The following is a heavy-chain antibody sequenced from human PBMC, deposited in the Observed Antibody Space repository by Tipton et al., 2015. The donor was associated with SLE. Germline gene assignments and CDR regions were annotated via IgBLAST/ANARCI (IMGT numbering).Heavy chain of an antibody. Sequence: TLSLTCTVSGGSVSSNYWSWIRQPPGRGLEWIGYIDYRDITNYNPSLKSRVTMSIDTSKNQFSLELRSVTAADTAVYYCARHLGVIVAFEVWGQGTVLTVSS. V-gene: IGHV4-59*02. CDR3: ARHLGVIVAFEV. CDR1: GGSVSSNY. J-gene: IGHJ3*01. CDR2: IDYRDIT. D-gene: IGHD3-10*01.